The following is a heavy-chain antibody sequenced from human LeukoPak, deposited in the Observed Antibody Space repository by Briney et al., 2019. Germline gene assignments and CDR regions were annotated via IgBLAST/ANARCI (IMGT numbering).Heavy chain of an antibody. J-gene: IGHJ3*02. CDR2: IYTSGST. V-gene: IGHV4-61*02. Sequence: PSQTLSLTCTVSGGSFSSGSYYWSWIRQPAGKGLEWIGRIYTSGSTNYNPSLESRVTISVDTSKNQFSLKLSSVTAADTAVYYCARVGGVAYCGGDCSPDDAFDIWGQGTMVTVSS. CDR1: GGSFSSGSYY. CDR3: ARVGGVAYCGGDCSPDDAFDI. D-gene: IGHD2-21*02.